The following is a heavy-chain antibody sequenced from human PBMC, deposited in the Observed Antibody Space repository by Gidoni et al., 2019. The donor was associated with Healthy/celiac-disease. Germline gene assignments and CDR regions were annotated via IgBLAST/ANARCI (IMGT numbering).Heavy chain of an antibody. V-gene: IGHV3-33*08. CDR2: IWYDGSNK. J-gene: IGHJ4*02. Sequence: QVQLVESGGGLVQPGRSLRLSCAASGFTFSSSGMHWVRQAPGKGLEWVAVIWYDGSNKYYADSVKGRFTSSRDNSKNTLYLQMNSLRAEDTAVYYCARDVFLNYGGNPFYFDYWGQGTLVTVSS. CDR1: GFTFSSSG. CDR3: ARDVFLNYGGNPFYFDY. D-gene: IGHD4-17*01.